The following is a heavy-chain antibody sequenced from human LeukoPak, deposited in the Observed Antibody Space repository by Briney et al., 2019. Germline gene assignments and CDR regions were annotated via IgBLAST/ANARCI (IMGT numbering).Heavy chain of an antibody. CDR2: ISAYNGNT. V-gene: IGHV1-18*01. D-gene: IGHD4-23*01. J-gene: IGHJ6*03. Sequence: ASVKVSCKASGYTFTSYGISWVRQAPGQGLEWMGWISAYNGNTNYAQKLQGRVTMTTDTSTSTVYMELSSLRAEDTAVYYCARDKTTVVTWSHHYYYMDVWGKGTTVTISS. CDR3: ARDKTTVVTWSHHYYYMDV. CDR1: GYTFTSYG.